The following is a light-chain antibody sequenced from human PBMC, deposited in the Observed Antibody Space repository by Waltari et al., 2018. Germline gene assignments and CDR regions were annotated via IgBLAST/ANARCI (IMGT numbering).Light chain of an antibody. CDR2: TAS. J-gene: IGKJ4*01. CDR1: RTISIY. Sequence: DIQMTQSPSSLSASVGDRVTITCRASRTISIYLNWYQQKPGKAPKLLIYTASTLQPGVPSRFSGSGSGTDFTLTISSLQPEDFATYYCQQSHSTPLTFGGGTKVDIK. CDR3: QQSHSTPLT. V-gene: IGKV1-39*01.